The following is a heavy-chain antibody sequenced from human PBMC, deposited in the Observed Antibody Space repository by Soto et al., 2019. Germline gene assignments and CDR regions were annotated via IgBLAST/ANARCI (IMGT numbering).Heavy chain of an antibody. CDR1: GYTFTSYG. Sequence: VKVSCKASGYTFTSYGISWVRQAPGQGLEWMGWISAYNGNTNYAQKLQGRVTMTTDTSTSTAYMELRSLRSDDTAVYYCARDPTPQYYDILTGYYGWFDPWGQGTLVTVSS. CDR2: ISAYNGNT. CDR3: ARDPTPQYYDILTGYYGWFDP. V-gene: IGHV1-18*01. D-gene: IGHD3-9*01. J-gene: IGHJ5*02.